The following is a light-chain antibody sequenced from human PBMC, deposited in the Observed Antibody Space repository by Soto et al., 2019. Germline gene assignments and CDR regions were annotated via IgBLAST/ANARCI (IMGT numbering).Light chain of an antibody. V-gene: IGKV3-20*01. Sequence: EIVLTQSPGTLSLSPGERATLSCRASQSVSSSYLAWYQQKPGQAPRLLIYGASNRATGIPARFSGSGSGTEFALTISSLEPEDFAVYYCQQYGSSGTFGQGTKVDIK. CDR2: GAS. J-gene: IGKJ1*01. CDR1: QSVSSSY. CDR3: QQYGSSGT.